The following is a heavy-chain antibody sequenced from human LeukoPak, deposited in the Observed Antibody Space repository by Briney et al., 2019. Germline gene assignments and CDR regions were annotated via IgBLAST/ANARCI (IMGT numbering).Heavy chain of an antibody. Sequence: AGGSLRLSWAASGFTFSSYAMSWVRQAPGKGLEWVSAISGSGGSTYYADSVKGRFTISRDNSKNTLYLQMNSLRAEDTAVYYCAKGPRYCSSTSCYFFDYWGQGTLVTVSS. CDR2: ISGSGGST. CDR3: AKGPRYCSSTSCYFFDY. V-gene: IGHV3-23*01. J-gene: IGHJ4*02. D-gene: IGHD2-2*01. CDR1: GFTFSSYA.